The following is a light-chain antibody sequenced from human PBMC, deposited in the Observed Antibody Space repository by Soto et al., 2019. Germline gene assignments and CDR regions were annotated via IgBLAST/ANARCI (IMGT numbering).Light chain of an antibody. CDR3: QQYDNLPLT. CDR2: DAS. V-gene: IGKV1-33*01. CDR1: QASNNC. Sequence: DIQLTQIPSSLSASVGDRVTITCQASQASNNCLNWYHQKPGKAPNLLIYDASNLESGVPSRFNGSGSGTHFTLTISSLQPEDTATYYCQQYDNLPLTFGPGTKVEIK. J-gene: IGKJ3*01.